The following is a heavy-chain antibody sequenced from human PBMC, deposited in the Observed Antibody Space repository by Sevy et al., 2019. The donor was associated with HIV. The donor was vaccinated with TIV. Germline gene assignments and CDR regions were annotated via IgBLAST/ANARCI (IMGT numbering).Heavy chain of an antibody. CDR2: INSDGTST. CDR3: ARPCRTAPTGAFDS. Sequence: GGSLRLSCAASGFTFSSYWMHWVRQAPGKGLVWVSRINSDGTSTSYADSVKGRFTISRDKAKNTVFLQVNSLRAEDTATYYCARPCRTAPTGAFDSWGQGTLVTVSS. D-gene: IGHD7-27*01. CDR1: GFTFSSYW. J-gene: IGHJ4*02. V-gene: IGHV3-74*01.